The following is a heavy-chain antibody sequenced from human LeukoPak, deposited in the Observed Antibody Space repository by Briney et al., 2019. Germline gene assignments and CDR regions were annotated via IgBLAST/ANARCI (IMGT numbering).Heavy chain of an antibody. CDR1: GFTFSSYS. D-gene: IGHD1-26*01. V-gene: IGHV3-21*01. CDR2: ISSSSSYI. Sequence: PGGSLRLSCAASGFTFSSYSMNWVRQAPGKGLEWVSSISSSSSYIYYADSVKGRFTISRDNAKNSLYLQMNSLRAEDTAVYYCAREAGQWELRGYWGQGTLVTVSS. J-gene: IGHJ4*02. CDR3: AREAGQWELRGY.